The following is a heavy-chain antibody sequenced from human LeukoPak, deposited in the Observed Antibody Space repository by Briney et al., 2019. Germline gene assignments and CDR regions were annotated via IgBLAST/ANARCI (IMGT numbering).Heavy chain of an antibody. V-gene: IGHV4-31*03. D-gene: IGHD3-3*01. Sequence: SQTLSLTCSVSGGSISSGGYYWSWIRQHPGKGLEWIGYIYYSGSTYYNPSLKSRVTISVDTSKNQFSLKLSSVTAADTAVYYCARTYYDFWSGYSHYGMDVWGQGTTVTVSS. CDR2: IYYSGST. CDR3: ARTYYDFWSGYSHYGMDV. J-gene: IGHJ6*02. CDR1: GGSISSGGYY.